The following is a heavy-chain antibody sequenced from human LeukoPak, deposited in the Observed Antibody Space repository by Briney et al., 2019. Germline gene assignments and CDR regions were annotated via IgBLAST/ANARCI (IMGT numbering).Heavy chain of an antibody. CDR1: GFTFSNAW. CDR3: STGPIRISMIRGVVITDY. J-gene: IGHJ4*02. Sequence: GGSLRLSCAASGFTFSNAWMSWVRQAPGKGLEWVGRIKSKTDGGTTDYAAPVKGRFTISRDDSKNTLYLQMNRLKTEDTAVYYCSTGPIRISMIRGVVITDYWGQGTLVTVSS. D-gene: IGHD3-10*01. V-gene: IGHV3-15*01. CDR2: IKSKTDGGTT.